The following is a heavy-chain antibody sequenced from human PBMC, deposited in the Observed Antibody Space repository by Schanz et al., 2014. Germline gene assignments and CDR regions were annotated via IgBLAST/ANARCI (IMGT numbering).Heavy chain of an antibody. CDR1: GFTFSSYS. V-gene: IGHV3-48*02. D-gene: IGHD3-10*01. CDR2: ISSSSSTI. CDR3: ATVVGVHHLDY. Sequence: EVPLVESGGGLVQPGGSLRLSCAASGFTFSSYSMNWVRQAPGKGLEWVSYISSSSSTIYYADSVKGRFTISRDNAKNSLFLQMNSLRDEDTAVYYCATVVGVHHLDYWGQGTLVTVSS. J-gene: IGHJ4*02.